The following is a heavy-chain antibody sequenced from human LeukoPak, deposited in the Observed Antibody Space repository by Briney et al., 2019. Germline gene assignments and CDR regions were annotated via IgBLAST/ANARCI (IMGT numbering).Heavy chain of an antibody. Sequence: ASVTVSCKASGYTFTSYYMHWVRQAPGQGLEWMGIINPSGGSTSYAQKFQGRVTMTRDTSTSTVYMELSSLRSEDTAVYYCARGYWYSSGWYRGGGLWGQGTLVTVSS. CDR2: INPSGGST. CDR1: GYTFTSYY. D-gene: IGHD6-19*01. CDR3: ARGYWYSSGWYRGGGL. J-gene: IGHJ4*02. V-gene: IGHV1-46*01.